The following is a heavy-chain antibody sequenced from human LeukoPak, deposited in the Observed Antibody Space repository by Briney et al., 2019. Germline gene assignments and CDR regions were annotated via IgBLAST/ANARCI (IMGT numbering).Heavy chain of an antibody. J-gene: IGHJ4*02. CDR2: ISGSGGST. Sequence: ASVKVSCKASGGTFSSYAMSWVRQAPGKGLEWVSAISGSGGSTYYADSVKGRFTISRDNSKNTLYLRMNSLRAEDTAVYYCAKTIAAAGAFDYWGQGTLVTVSS. CDR3: AKTIAAAGAFDY. D-gene: IGHD6-13*01. V-gene: IGHV3-23*01. CDR1: GGTFSSYA.